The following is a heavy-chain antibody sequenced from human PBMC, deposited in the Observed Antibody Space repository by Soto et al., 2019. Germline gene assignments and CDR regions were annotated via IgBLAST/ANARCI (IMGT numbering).Heavy chain of an antibody. V-gene: IGHV3-74*01. J-gene: IGHJ4*02. D-gene: IGHD6-6*01. Sequence: SGGSLRLSCAGSGFAFSGYWMHWVRQAPGKGLVWVSRLNTDESTINYADSVKGRFTVSRDNAKNMLFLQMDSLRAEDTAVYYCVLFNSTSGFDYWGQGTLVTVSS. CDR3: VLFNSTSGFDY. CDR2: LNTDESTI. CDR1: GFAFSGYW.